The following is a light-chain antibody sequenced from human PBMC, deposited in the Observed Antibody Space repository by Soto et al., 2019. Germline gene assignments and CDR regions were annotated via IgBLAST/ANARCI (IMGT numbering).Light chain of an antibody. CDR3: QQYGSSPGT. V-gene: IGKV3-20*01. Sequence: EIVLTQSPGTLSLSPGERATLSCRASQSVSSSYLAWYQQKPGQAPRLLIYGASSRATGIPDRFSGSGSGPAFTLTISRVEPEDFAVYYCQQYGSSPGTFGQGTKLEIK. CDR1: QSVSSSY. CDR2: GAS. J-gene: IGKJ2*01.